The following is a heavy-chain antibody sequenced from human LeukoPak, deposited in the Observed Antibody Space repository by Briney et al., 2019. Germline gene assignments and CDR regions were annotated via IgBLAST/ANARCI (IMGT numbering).Heavy chain of an antibody. D-gene: IGHD3-10*01. CDR3: ARDLTGVGYYYYYYGMDV. J-gene: IGHJ6*02. CDR2: IWYDGSNK. Sequence: GTSLRLSCAASGFTFSSYGMHWVRQAPGKGLEWVAVIWYDGSNKYYADSVKGRFTISRDNSKNTLYLQMNSLRAEDTAVYYCARDLTGVGYYYYYYGMDVWGQGTTVTVSS. CDR1: GFTFSSYG. V-gene: IGHV3-33*01.